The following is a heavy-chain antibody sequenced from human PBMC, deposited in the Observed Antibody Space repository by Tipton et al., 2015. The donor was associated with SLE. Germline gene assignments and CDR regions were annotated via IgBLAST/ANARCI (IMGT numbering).Heavy chain of an antibody. D-gene: IGHD6-6*01. Sequence: TLSLTCAVSGGSISSSNWWSWVRQPPGKGLEWIGEIYHSGSTNYNPSLKSRVTISVDMSKNQFSLKLSSVTAADTAVYYCARVGRQLANYFDYWGQGTLVTVSS. CDR2: IYHSGST. CDR1: GGSISSSNW. J-gene: IGHJ4*02. CDR3: ARVGRQLANYFDY. V-gene: IGHV4-4*02.